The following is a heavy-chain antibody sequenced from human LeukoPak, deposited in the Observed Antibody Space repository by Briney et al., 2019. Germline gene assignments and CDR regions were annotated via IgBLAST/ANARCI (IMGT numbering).Heavy chain of an antibody. CDR2: MFYDGGT. CDR3: ATIVWGGASFGI. J-gene: IGHJ3*02. Sequence: SETLSLTCLVSGVAMSSHYWSWIRQTPGRGLEWIWYMFYDGGTNSNATLKRRVSLSVDMSKNQFSLRLISVTAEDTAIYYCATIVWGGASFGIWGPGAMVIVSS. CDR1: GVAMSSHY. D-gene: IGHD7-27*01. V-gene: IGHV4-59*11.